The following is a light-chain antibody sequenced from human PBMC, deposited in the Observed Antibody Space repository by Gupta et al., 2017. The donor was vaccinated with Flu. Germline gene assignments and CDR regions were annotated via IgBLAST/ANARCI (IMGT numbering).Light chain of an antibody. CDR3: QQYNNWPPIT. CDR1: QSVSSD. CDR2: GAS. Sequence: ERSPRSCRASQSVSSDLAWYQQRPGQAPRLLVYGASTRATGIPARFSGRGSGTEFTLTISSLQSEDFAVYYCQQYNNWPPITFGQGTRLEMK. J-gene: IGKJ5*01. V-gene: IGKV3-15*01.